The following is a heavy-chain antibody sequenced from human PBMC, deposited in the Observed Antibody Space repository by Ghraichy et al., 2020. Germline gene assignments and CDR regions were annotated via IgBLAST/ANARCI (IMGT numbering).Heavy chain of an antibody. V-gene: IGHV3-15*01. Sequence: GGSLRLSCAASGLTFTNAWMSWVRQAPGKGLEWVGRIKSKTAGGTIDYSAPVKGRFIISRDDSKNTVYLQMNSLKTEDTAVYYCATESAVFGHFEQFQHWGQGTLVTVSS. CDR2: IKSKTAGGTI. CDR1: GLTFTNAW. D-gene: IGHD6-13*01. CDR3: ATESAVFGHFEQFQH. J-gene: IGHJ1*01.